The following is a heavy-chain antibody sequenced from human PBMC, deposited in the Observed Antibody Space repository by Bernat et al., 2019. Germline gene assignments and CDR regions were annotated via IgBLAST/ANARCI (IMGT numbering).Heavy chain of an antibody. Sequence: EVQLVQSGAEVKKPGESLKISCKGSGYSFTSYWIGWVRQMPGKGLEWMGISYIGDPDTRNSPAFQAHATTSAAKSLTTAYLQWSGLKASNTAIYYCARHMGGVTMVQGVATPDYWGQGTLVTVAS. CDR3: ARHMGGVTMVQGVATPDY. CDR2: SYIGDPDT. J-gene: IGHJ4*02. D-gene: IGHD3-10*01. V-gene: IGHV5-51*01. CDR1: GYSFTSYW.